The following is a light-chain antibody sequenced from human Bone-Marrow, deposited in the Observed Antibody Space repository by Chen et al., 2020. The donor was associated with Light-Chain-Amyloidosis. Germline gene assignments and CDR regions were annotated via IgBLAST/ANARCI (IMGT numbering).Light chain of an antibody. CDR1: NSNIGINY. CDR2: ENH. V-gene: IGLV1-51*02. J-gene: IGLJ3*02. Sequence: SVLTQPPSVSAAPGQKVTISCSGSNSNIGINYVSWYQQLPGTSPKLLIYENHQRPSEIPHRFSGSKSGTSATRCVAVLQTGDEADDYCATWDSSLTVWMFGGGTKLTVL. CDR3: ATWDSSLTVWM.